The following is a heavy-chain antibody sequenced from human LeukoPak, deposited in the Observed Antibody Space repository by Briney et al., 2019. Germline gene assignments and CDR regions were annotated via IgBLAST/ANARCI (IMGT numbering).Heavy chain of an antibody. CDR2: IIPILGIA. V-gene: IGHV1-69*04. Sequence: SVKVSCKASGGTFSSYAISWVRQAPGQGLEWMGRIIPILGIANYAQKFQGRVTITADKSTSTAYMGLSSLRSEDTAVYYCASPRVAAANYYYYYGMDVWGQGTTVTVSS. J-gene: IGHJ6*02. CDR3: ASPRVAAANYYYYYGMDV. CDR1: GGTFSSYA. D-gene: IGHD6-13*01.